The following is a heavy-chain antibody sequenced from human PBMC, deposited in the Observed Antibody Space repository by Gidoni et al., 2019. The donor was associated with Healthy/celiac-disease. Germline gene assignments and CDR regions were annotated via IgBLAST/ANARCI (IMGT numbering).Heavy chain of an antibody. CDR3: AREAPSHGGLDY. Sequence: EVQLVESGGGLVQPGGSLRLSCAASGFTFSSYWMHWVRQAPGKGLVWVSRMNSDGSSTSYADSVKGRFTISRDNAKNTLYLQMNSLRAEDTAVYYCAREAPSHGGLDYWGQGTLVTVSS. J-gene: IGHJ4*02. CDR2: MNSDGSST. D-gene: IGHD4-17*01. V-gene: IGHV3-74*01. CDR1: GFTFSSYW.